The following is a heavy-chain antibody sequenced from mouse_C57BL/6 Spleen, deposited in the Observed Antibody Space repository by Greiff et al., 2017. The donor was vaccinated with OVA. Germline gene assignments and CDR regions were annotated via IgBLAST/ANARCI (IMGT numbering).Heavy chain of an antibody. Sequence: QVQLQQSGAELARPGASVKLSCKASGYTFTSYGISWVKQRTGQGLEWIGEIYPRSGNTYYNEKFKGKATLTADKSSSTAYMELRSLTSEDSAVYFCARLGTTVVGNYFDYWGQGTTLTVSS. CDR3: ARLGTTVVGNYFDY. D-gene: IGHD1-1*01. CDR2: IYPRSGNT. CDR1: GYTFTSYG. J-gene: IGHJ2*01. V-gene: IGHV1-81*01.